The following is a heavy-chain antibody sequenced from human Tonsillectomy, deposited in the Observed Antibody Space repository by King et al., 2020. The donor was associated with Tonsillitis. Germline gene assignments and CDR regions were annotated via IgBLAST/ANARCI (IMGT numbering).Heavy chain of an antibody. CDR2: INPDGSEK. V-gene: IGHV3-7*01. J-gene: IGHJ4*02. CDR1: GFTFSIPW. CDR3: VRRGGSGWPFGS. D-gene: IGHD6-19*01. Sequence: VQLVESGGGLVQPGGSLRLSCAASGFTFSIPWMSWVRQAPGKGLEWVANINPDGSEKNYVDSVKGRFTISRDNAKNSLYLQMNSLRAEDTAVFYCVRRGGSGWPFGSWGQGTLVTVSS.